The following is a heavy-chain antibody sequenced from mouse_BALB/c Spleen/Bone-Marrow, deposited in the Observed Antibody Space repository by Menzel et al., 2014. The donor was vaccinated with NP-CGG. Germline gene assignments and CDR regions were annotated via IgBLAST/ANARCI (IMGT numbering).Heavy chain of an antibody. V-gene: IGHV1-5*01. D-gene: IGHD3-1*01. CDR1: GYTFSNYW. CDR3: TTLARSDFDY. J-gene: IGHJ2*01. CDR2: IYPGNSDT. Sequence: EAQLGESGTVLARPGAAVKMSCKASGYTFSNYWMHWVKQRPGQGLEWIGTIYPGNSDTTYNQKFKGKAKLTAVTSTSTAYMELSSLTNEDSAVYYCTTLARSDFDYWGQGTTLTVSS.